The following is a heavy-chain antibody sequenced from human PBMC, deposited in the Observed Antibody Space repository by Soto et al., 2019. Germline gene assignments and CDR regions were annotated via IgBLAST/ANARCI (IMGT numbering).Heavy chain of an antibody. CDR1: GGSISSSSYY. CDR2: IYYSGST. D-gene: IGHD3-3*01. J-gene: IGHJ3*02. CDR3: ARPLVLEWLWSGEGAFDI. Sequence: SETLSLTCTVSGGSISSSSYYWGWIRQPPGKGLEWIGSIYYSGSTYYNPSLKSRVTISVDTSKNQFSLKLSSVTAADTAVYYCARPLVLEWLWSGEGAFDIWGQGTMVTVSS. V-gene: IGHV4-39*01.